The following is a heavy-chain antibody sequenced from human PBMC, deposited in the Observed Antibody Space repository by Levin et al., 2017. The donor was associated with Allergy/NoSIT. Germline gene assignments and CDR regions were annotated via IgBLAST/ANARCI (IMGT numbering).Heavy chain of an antibody. J-gene: IGHJ3*02. Sequence: GGSLRLSFAASGFTFSSYAMHWVRQAPGKGLEWVAVISYDGSNKYYADSVKGRFTISRDNSKNTLYLQMNSLRAEDTAVYYCARPPITMVRGGDAFDIWGQGTMVTVSS. CDR1: GFTFSSYA. V-gene: IGHV3-30-3*01. D-gene: IGHD3-10*01. CDR2: ISYDGSNK. CDR3: ARPPITMVRGGDAFDI.